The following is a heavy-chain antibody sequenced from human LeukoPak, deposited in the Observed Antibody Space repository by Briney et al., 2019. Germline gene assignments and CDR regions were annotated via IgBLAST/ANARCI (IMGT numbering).Heavy chain of an antibody. CDR3: ATPPRGYQLLDTAY. J-gene: IGHJ4*02. D-gene: IGHD2-2*01. CDR2: INQDGDEK. V-gene: IGHV3-7*01. Sequence: GGSLRLSCAASGFTFSEYWMSWVRQTPGKGLEWVANINQDGDEKYYQDSVKGRLIISRDNAKNSLYLQMRGLTTEDTAMYYCATPPRGYQLLDTAYWGQGTLVTVSS. CDR1: GFTFSEYW.